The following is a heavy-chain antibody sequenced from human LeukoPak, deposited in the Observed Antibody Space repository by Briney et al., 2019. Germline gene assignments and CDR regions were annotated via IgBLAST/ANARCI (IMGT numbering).Heavy chain of an antibody. V-gene: IGHV4-39*07. CDR2: IYYSGST. J-gene: IGHJ4*02. CDR3: ARATAYYDILTGYYPSGFDY. Sequence: SETLSLTCTVSGGSISSSSYYWGWIRQPPGKGLEWIGSIYYSGSTYYNPSLKSRVTISVDASENQFSLKLSSVTAADTAVYYCARATAYYDILTGYYPSGFDYWGQGTLVTVSS. D-gene: IGHD3-9*01. CDR1: GGSISSSSYY.